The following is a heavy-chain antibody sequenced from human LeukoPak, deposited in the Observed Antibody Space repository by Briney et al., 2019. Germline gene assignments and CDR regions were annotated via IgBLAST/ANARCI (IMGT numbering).Heavy chain of an antibody. CDR3: ARDPGFYGSGTIGAFDM. D-gene: IGHD3-10*01. V-gene: IGHV4-39*07. J-gene: IGHJ3*02. Sequence: SETLSLTCAVSGGSISSNSYYWGWIRQPPRKGLEWIGSIYYSGSTYYNPSLKSRVTISVDTSKNQFSLKLSSVTAADTAVYYCARDPGFYGSGTIGAFDMWGHGTMVTVSS. CDR2: IYYSGST. CDR1: GGSISSNSYY.